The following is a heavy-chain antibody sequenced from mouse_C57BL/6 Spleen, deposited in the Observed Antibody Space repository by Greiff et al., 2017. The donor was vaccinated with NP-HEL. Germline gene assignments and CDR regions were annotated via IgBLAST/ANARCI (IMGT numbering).Heavy chain of an antibody. CDR3: ARGDKYFDV. CDR2: INPYNGDT. CDR1: GYSFTGYF. J-gene: IGHJ1*03. V-gene: IGHV1-20*01. Sequence: EVKLEESGPELVKPGDSVKISCKASGYSFTGYFMNWVMQSHGKSLEWIGRINPYNGDTFYNQKFKGKATLTVDKSSSTAHMELRSLTSEDSAVYYCARGDKYFDVWGTGTTVTVSS.